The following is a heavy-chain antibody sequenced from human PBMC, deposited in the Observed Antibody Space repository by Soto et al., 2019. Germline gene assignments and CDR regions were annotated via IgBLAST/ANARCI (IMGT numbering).Heavy chain of an antibody. V-gene: IGHV3-23*01. J-gene: IGHJ6*02. D-gene: IGHD1-26*01. Sequence: EVQLLESGGGLVQPGGSLRLSCAASGFTFSSYAMSWVRQAPGKGLEWVSIISGGGGNAYYADSVKGRFSISRDNSKNTLRLQMNSLRADDTAVYYCAKDGASGSYPPYYSYGMDVWGQGTTVTVSS. CDR3: AKDGASGSYPPYYSYGMDV. CDR1: GFTFSSYA. CDR2: ISGGGGNA.